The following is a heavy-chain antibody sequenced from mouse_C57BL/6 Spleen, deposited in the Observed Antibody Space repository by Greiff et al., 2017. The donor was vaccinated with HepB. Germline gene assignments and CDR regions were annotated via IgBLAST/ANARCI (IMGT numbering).Heavy chain of an antibody. D-gene: IGHD2-4*01. CDR3: VRGGYYDYDAAASMDY. J-gene: IGHJ4*01. V-gene: IGHV2-5*01. CDR1: GFSLTSYG. Sequence: VKLVESGPGLVQPSQSLSITCTVSGFSLTSYGVHWVRQSPGKGLEWLGVIWRGGSTDYNAAFMSRLSITKDNSKSQVFFKMNSLQADDTAIYYCVRGGYYDYDAAASMDYWGQGTSVTVSS. CDR2: IWRGGST.